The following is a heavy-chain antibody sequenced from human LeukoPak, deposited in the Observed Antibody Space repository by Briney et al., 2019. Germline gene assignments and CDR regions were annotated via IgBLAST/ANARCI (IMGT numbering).Heavy chain of an antibody. Sequence: SETLSLTCTVSGGSISSGGYYWSWIREHPGKGLEWSGDIYFSGSTYYNPSLKSRVTISVDTSKNQFSLKLSSVTAADTAVYYCARVVPDIVVVPAANGRRWFDPWGQGTLVTVSS. V-gene: IGHV4-31*03. D-gene: IGHD2-2*01. J-gene: IGHJ5*02. CDR2: IYFSGST. CDR3: ARVVPDIVVVPAANGRRWFDP. CDR1: GGSISSGGYY.